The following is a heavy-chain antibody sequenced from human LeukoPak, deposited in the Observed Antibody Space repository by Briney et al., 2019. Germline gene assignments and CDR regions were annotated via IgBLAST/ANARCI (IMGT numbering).Heavy chain of an antibody. CDR1: GFTFSSYA. D-gene: IGHD6-13*01. CDR2: ISGSGGST. Sequence: GGFLRLSCAASGFTFSSYAMSWVRQAPGKGLEWVSAISGSGGSTYYADSVKGRFTISRDNSKNTLYLQMNSLGAEDTAVYYCAKESIRSGEQQLYYFDYWGQGTLVTVSS. V-gene: IGHV3-23*01. J-gene: IGHJ4*02. CDR3: AKESIRSGEQQLYYFDY.